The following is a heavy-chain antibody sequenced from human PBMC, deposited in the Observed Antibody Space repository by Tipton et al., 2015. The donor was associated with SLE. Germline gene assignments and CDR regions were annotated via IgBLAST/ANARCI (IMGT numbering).Heavy chain of an antibody. J-gene: IGHJ2*01. CDR1: GGSFSGYY. V-gene: IGHV4-34*01. CDR3: ARGSYSSGWYWNWYFDL. D-gene: IGHD6-19*01. Sequence: TLSLTCAVYGGSFSGYYWSWIRQPPGNGLEWIGEINHSGSTNYNPSLKSRVTISVDTSKNQFSLKLSSVTAADTAVYYCARGSYSSGWYWNWYFDLWGRGTLVTVSS. CDR2: INHSGST.